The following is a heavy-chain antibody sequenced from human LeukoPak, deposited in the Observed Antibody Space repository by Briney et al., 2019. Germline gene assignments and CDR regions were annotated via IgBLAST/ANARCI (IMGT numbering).Heavy chain of an antibody. CDR3: ARALRLWGGNSGIAFDI. CDR1: GGSISSYY. J-gene: IGHJ3*02. V-gene: IGHV4-59*01. CDR2: IYNSGST. D-gene: IGHD4-23*01. Sequence: SETLSLTCTVSGGSISSYYWSWLRQPTGKGLEWLGYIYNSGSTNYNHSLKSRVTISEDMSNNQFSLKLSSVTAADTAVYYCARALRLWGGNSGIAFDIWGQGTMVTGSS.